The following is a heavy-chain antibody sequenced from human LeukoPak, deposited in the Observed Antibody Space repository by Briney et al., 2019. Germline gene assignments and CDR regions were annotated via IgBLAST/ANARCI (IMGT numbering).Heavy chain of an antibody. CDR1: GYSFTSYW. Sequence: RTGESLKISCKGSGYSFTSYWIGWVRHIPGKVLEWMGIIYPGDSDTRYSPSFQGQVTISADKSISTTYLQWSSLKASDTAMYYCARPSYSSSWLPFDYWGQGTLVTVSS. V-gene: IGHV5-51*01. CDR3: ARPSYSSSWLPFDY. J-gene: IGHJ4*02. CDR2: IYPGDSDT. D-gene: IGHD6-13*01.